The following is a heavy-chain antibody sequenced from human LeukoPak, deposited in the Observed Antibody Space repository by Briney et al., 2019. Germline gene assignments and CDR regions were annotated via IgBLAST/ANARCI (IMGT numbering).Heavy chain of an antibody. J-gene: IGHJ4*02. CDR1: GFTFSSYG. Sequence: GGSLRLSCAASGFTFSSYGMHWVRQAPGKGLEWVAFIRYDGSNKYYADSVKGRFTISRDNSKNTLYLQMNSLRAEDTAVYYCAKDSYDFWRHTTIDYWGQGTLVTVSS. CDR2: IRYDGSNK. D-gene: IGHD3-3*01. V-gene: IGHV3-30*02. CDR3: AKDSYDFWRHTTIDY.